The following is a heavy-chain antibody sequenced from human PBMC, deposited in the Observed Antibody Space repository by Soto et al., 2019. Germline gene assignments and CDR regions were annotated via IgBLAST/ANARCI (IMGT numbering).Heavy chain of an antibody. Sequence: QVQLVQSGAEVKKPGSSVKVSCKASGGTFSSYAISWVRQAPGQGLEWMGGIIPIFGTANYAQKFQGRVTITADEATSTAYMELSSLRSEDTAVYYCARDHSSSSYSRFHGMDVWGQGTTVTVSS. J-gene: IGHJ6*02. CDR1: GGTFSSYA. CDR2: IIPIFGTA. CDR3: ARDHSSSSYSRFHGMDV. V-gene: IGHV1-69*01. D-gene: IGHD6-13*01.